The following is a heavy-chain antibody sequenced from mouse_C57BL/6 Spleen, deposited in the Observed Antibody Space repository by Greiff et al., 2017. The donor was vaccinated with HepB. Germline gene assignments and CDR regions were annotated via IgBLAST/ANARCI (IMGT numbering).Heavy chain of an antibody. V-gene: IGHV5-6*02. CDR2: ISSGGSYT. CDR3: ARLTYYSNYRYFDV. J-gene: IGHJ1*03. D-gene: IGHD2-5*01. CDR1: GFTFSSYG. Sequence: DVKLVESGGDLVKPGGSLKLSCAASGFTFSSYGMSWVRQTPDKRLEWVATISSGGSYTYYPDSVKGRFTISRDNAKNTLYLQMSSLKSEDTAMYYCARLTYYSNYRYFDVWGTGTTVTVSS.